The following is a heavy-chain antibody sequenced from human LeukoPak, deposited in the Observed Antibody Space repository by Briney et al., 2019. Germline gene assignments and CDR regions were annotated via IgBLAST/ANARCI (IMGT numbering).Heavy chain of an antibody. CDR2: INHSGST. CDR1: GGSFSGYY. V-gene: IGHV4-34*01. CDR3: ARADPSGYYQPFDY. D-gene: IGHD5-12*01. Sequence: PSETLSLTCAVYGGSFSGYYWSWIRQPPGKGLEWIGEINHSGSTNYNPSLKSRVTISVDTSKNQFSLKLSSVTAADTAVYYCARADPSGYYQPFDYWGQGTLVTVSS. J-gene: IGHJ4*02.